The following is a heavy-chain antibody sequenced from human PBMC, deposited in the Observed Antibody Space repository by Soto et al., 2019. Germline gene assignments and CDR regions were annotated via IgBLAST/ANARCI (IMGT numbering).Heavy chain of an antibody. D-gene: IGHD2-8*01. CDR2: INTGATT. Sequence: EVQLLESGGGLVQPGRSLRLSCTTSGFTFTTFSMTWVRQAPGKGLEWVSTINTGATTYYADSAKGRFTVSRDNSKKMLYLHMNSLRAEDTAVYYCAEGNGAYYYEYWGQGTLVTVSS. CDR3: AEGNGAYYYEY. J-gene: IGHJ4*02. V-gene: IGHV3-23*01. CDR1: GFTFTTFS.